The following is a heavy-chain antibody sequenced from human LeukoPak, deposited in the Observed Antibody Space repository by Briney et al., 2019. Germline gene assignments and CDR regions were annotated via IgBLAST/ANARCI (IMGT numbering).Heavy chain of an antibody. D-gene: IGHD3-10*01. CDR2: INHSGST. CDR3: ARGLGMYYGSGSYYK. V-gene: IGHV4-34*01. Sequence: PSETLSLTCAVYGGSFSGYYWSWIRQPPGKGLEWIGEINHSGSTNYNPSLKSRVTISVDTSENQFSLKLSSVTAADTAVYYCARGLGMYYGSGSYYKWGQGTLVTVSS. J-gene: IGHJ4*02. CDR1: GGSFSGYY.